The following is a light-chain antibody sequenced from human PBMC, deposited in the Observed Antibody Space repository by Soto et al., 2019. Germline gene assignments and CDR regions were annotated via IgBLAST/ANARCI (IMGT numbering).Light chain of an antibody. V-gene: IGLV2-14*01. CDR3: SSYTSSSTRV. J-gene: IGLJ1*01. CDR1: TSDVGGYNY. Sequence: SVVRQPASVSGSPWQSNPISCTGNTSDVGGYNYVSWYQQHPGKAPKLMIYDVSNRPSGVSNRFSGSKSGNTASLSISGLQAEDEADYYCSSYTSSSTRVFGTGTKVTVL. CDR2: DVS.